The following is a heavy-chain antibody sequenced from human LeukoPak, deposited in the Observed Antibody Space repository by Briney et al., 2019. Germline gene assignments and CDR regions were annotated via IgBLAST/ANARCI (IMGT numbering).Heavy chain of an antibody. D-gene: IGHD1-26*01. V-gene: IGHV3-23*01. J-gene: IGHJ4*02. Sequence: GGSLRLSCAASGFTFNNYAINWVRQAPGKGLEWVAAISGSGGGTYYADSVKGRFTISRDKSKNTVYLQMNSLRAEDTAVYYCAKVLGGDIVGATLDYWGQGTLVTVST. CDR3: AKVLGGDIVGATLDY. CDR2: ISGSGGGT. CDR1: GFTFNNYA.